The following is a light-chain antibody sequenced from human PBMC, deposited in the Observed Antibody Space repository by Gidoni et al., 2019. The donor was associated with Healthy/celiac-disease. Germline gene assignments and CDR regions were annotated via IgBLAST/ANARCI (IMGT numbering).Light chain of an antibody. CDR2: DAS. CDR1: QSIRRSY. Sequence: EIVLTQSPATLSLSPGERATLSCGASQSIRRSYLAWYQQKPGLAPRLLIYDASSRATGIPDRFSGSGSGTDFTLTISRLEPEDFAVYYCQQYGSSQTFGQGTKVEIK. J-gene: IGKJ1*01. V-gene: IGKV3D-20*01. CDR3: QQYGSSQT.